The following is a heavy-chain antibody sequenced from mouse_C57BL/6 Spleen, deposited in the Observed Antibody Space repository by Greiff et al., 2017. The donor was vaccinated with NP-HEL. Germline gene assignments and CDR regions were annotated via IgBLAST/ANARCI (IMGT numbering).Heavy chain of an antibody. CDR2: INPYNGGT. D-gene: IGHD1-1*01. J-gene: IGHJ2*01. V-gene: IGHV1-19*01. CDR1: GYTFTDYY. CDR3: ARYEGTYYYGSSYWYFDY. Sequence: VQLQQSGPVLVKPGASVKMSCKASGYTFTDYYMNWVKQSHGKSLEWIGVINPYNGGTSYNQKFKGKATLTVDKSSSTAYMELNSLTSEDSAVYYCARYEGTYYYGSSYWYFDYWGQGTTLTVSS.